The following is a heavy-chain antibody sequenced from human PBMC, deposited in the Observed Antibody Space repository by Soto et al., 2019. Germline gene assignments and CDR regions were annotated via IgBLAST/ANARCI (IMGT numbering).Heavy chain of an antibody. J-gene: IGHJ5*02. CDR1: GGSISSYY. CDR3: ARGAPMVRGVITKYNWFDP. Sequence: SETLSLTCTVSGGSISSYYWSWIRQPPGKGLEWIGYIYYSGSTNYNPSLKSRVTISVDTSKNQFSLKLSSVTAADTAVYYCARGAPMVRGVITKYNWFDPWGQGTLVTVSS. CDR2: IYYSGST. D-gene: IGHD3-10*01. V-gene: IGHV4-59*01.